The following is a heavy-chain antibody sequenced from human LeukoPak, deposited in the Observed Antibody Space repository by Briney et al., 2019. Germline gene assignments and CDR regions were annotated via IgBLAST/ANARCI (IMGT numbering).Heavy chain of an antibody. CDR3: ARGNYYDSSTYYRAFDI. J-gene: IGHJ3*02. CDR1: GGSMSSYY. Sequence: SETLSLTCTVSGGSMSSYYWSWIRQPPGKGLEWIGYIYYSGSTNYNPSLKSRVTISVDTSKNQFSLKLSSVTAADTAVYYYARGNYYDSSTYYRAFDIWGQGTMVTVSS. V-gene: IGHV4-59*01. CDR2: IYYSGST. D-gene: IGHD3-22*01.